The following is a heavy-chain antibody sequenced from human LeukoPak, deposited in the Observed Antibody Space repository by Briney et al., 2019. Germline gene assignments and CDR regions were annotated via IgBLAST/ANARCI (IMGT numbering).Heavy chain of an antibody. CDR1: GGSISSYY. J-gene: IGHJ6*03. D-gene: IGHD5-12*01. V-gene: IGHV4-59*01. Sequence: SETLSLTCTVSGGSISSYYWSWIRQPPGKGLEWIGYIYYSGSTNYNPSLKSRVTISVDTSKNQFSLKLSSVTAADTAVYYCASSNSGYDHYYYYYMDVWGKGTTVTVSS. CDR2: IYYSGST. CDR3: ASSNSGYDHYYYYYMDV.